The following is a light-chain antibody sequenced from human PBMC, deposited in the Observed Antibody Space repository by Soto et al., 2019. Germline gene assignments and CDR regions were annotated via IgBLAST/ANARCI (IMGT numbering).Light chain of an antibody. CDR3: SSYAGGNSVV. V-gene: IGLV2-8*01. J-gene: IGLJ2*01. CDR2: EVS. CDR1: SSDVGNYNY. Sequence: QSVLTQPPSASGSPGQSVTISCTGTSSDVGNYNYVSWYQQHPGKAPKLMIYEVSKRPSGVPDRFSGSKSGNTASLTVSGLQAEDEADYYCSSYAGGNSVVFGVGTKVTVL.